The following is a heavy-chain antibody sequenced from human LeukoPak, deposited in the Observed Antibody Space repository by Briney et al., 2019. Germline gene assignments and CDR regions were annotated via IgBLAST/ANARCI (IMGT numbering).Heavy chain of an antibody. J-gene: IGHJ4*02. D-gene: IGHD3-10*01. CDR3: VGPRNNALGSHPH. CDR1: GFTFSNYA. Sequence: GGSLRLSCAASGFTFSNYAMSWVRQAPGKGLEWVSVISSSGGSTYYADSVKGRFTTSRDPSKITLYLQMNSLRAEDTAVYYCVGPRNNALGSHPHWGQGTLVTVSS. CDR2: ISSSGGST. V-gene: IGHV3-23*01.